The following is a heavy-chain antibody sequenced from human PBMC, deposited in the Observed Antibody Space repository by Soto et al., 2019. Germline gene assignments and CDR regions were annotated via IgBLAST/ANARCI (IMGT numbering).Heavy chain of an antibody. CDR3: ARDLGDYGDYYYYYYMDV. D-gene: IGHD4-17*01. J-gene: IGHJ6*03. Sequence: ASVKVSCKASGYTFTSYGISWVRLAPGQGLEWMGWISAYNGNTNYAQKLQGRVTMTTDTSTSTAYMELRSLRSDDTAVYYCARDLGDYGDYYYYYYMDVWGKGTTVTVSS. CDR2: ISAYNGNT. V-gene: IGHV1-18*01. CDR1: GYTFTSYG.